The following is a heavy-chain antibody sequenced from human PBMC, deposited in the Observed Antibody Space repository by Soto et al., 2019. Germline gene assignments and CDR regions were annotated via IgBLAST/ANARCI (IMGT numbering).Heavy chain of an antibody. V-gene: IGHV4-34*01. J-gene: IGHJ6*04. CDR2: INHSGST. D-gene: IGHD3-3*01. CDR1: GGSFSDYY. Sequence: SETLSLTCSVYGGSFSDYYWSWIRQPPGKGLEWIGEINHSGSTNYNPSLKSRVTISVHTSKNQFSLKLSSVTAADTAVYYCARARKGSGSDYYYHYGMDVWGKGTTVTAPQ. CDR3: ARARKGSGSDYYYHYGMDV.